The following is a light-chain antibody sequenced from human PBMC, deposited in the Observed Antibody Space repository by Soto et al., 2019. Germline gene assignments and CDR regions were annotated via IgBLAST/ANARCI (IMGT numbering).Light chain of an antibody. Sequence: QSVLTQPPSASGTPGQRVTISCSGSRPSIGSNHVYWYQQLPGMAPKLLIYTNNQRPSGVPDRFSASKSGTSASLAISGLRSEDEADYYCAAWHDRLSGVIFGGGTKLNVL. CDR3: AAWHDRLSGVI. CDR1: RPSIGSNH. J-gene: IGLJ2*01. CDR2: TNN. V-gene: IGLV1-47*02.